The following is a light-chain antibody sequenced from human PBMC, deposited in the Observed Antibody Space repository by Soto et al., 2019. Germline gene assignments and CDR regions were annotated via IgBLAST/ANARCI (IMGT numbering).Light chain of an antibody. Sequence: QSALTQPASVSGSPGQSITVSCTGTSSDVGGYGYVSWYQQHPGKAPKLMIFDVSKRPSGVPDRFSGSKSGNTASLTISGLQAEDEAHYYCCSYAGSYSWVFGGGTKLTVL. CDR2: DVS. J-gene: IGLJ3*02. V-gene: IGLV2-11*01. CDR1: SSDVGGYGY. CDR3: CSYAGSYSWV.